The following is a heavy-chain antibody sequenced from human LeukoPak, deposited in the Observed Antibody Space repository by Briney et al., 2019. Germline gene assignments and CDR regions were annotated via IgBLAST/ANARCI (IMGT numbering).Heavy chain of an antibody. CDR3: ASVGLWFGEFTVEDY. V-gene: IGHV1-2*02. Sequence: GASVKVSCKASGYTFTGYYMHWVRQAPGQGLEWMGWINPNSGGTNYAQKFQGRVTMTRDTSISTAYMELSRLRSDDTAVYYCASVGLWFGEFTVEDYWGQGTLVTVSS. CDR1: GYTFTGYY. D-gene: IGHD3-10*01. J-gene: IGHJ4*02. CDR2: INPNSGGT.